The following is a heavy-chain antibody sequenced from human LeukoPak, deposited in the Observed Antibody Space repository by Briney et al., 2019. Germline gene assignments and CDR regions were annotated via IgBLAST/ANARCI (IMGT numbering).Heavy chain of an antibody. CDR3: AREVGIAARSSLYYYYYMDV. V-gene: IGHV1-69*13. D-gene: IGHD6-6*01. J-gene: IGHJ6*03. CDR1: GGTFSSYA. Sequence: SVKVSCKASGGTFSSYAISWVRQAPGQGLEWMGGIIPIFGTANYAQKFQGRVTITADESTSTAYMELSSLRSEDTAVYYCAREVGIAARSSLYYYYYMDVWGEGTTVTVSS. CDR2: IIPIFGTA.